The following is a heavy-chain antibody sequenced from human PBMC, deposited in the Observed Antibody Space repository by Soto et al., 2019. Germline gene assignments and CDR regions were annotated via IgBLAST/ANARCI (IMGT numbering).Heavy chain of an antibody. D-gene: IGHD6-19*01. CDR1: GFTFSSYA. V-gene: IGHV3-23*01. J-gene: IGHJ1*01. Sequence: GGSLRLSCAASGFTFSSYAMSWVRQAPGKGLEWVSAISGSGGSTYYADSVKGRFTISRDNSKNTLYLQMNSLRAEDTAVYYCAKVRSQWLSHAEYFQHWGQGTLVTVSS. CDR3: AKVRSQWLSHAEYFQH. CDR2: ISGSGGST.